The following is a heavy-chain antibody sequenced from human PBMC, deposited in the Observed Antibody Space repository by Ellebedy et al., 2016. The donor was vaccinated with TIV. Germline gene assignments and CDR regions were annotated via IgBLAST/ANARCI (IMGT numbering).Heavy chain of an antibody. CDR1: GGSISSGGYY. D-gene: IGHD1-7*01. V-gene: IGHV4-31*03. CDR2: IYYSGST. Sequence: SETLSLTXTVSGGSISSGGYYWSWIRQHPGKGLEWIGYIYYSGSTYYNPSLKSRVTISVDTSKNQFSLKLSSVTAADTAVYYCARVTQETGTTPGPDYYYYMDGWGKGTTVTVSS. CDR3: ARVTQETGTTPGPDYYYYMDG. J-gene: IGHJ6*03.